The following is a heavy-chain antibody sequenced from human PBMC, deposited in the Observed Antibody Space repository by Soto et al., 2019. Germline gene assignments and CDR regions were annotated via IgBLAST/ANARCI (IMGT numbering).Heavy chain of an antibody. CDR1: GFTVSSCA. CDR2: IKQDGSET. J-gene: IGHJ6*02. V-gene: IGHV3-7*03. CDR3: TSRYAAEV. D-gene: IGHD1-1*01. Sequence: GSLRRSCVASGFTVSSCAMTWVRQAPGKGLEWVANIKQDGSETNYVDSVKGRFTISRDNAKNSLYLEMNNLRVEDTAIYYCTSRYAAEVWGQGTTVTVSS.